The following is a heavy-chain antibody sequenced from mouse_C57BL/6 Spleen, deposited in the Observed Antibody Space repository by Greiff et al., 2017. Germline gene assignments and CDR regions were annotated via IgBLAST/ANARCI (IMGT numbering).Heavy chain of an antibody. CDR2: IDPSDSYT. CDR3: ARGDYGSSPLAY. V-gene: IGHV1-50*01. Sequence: QVQLQQPGAELVKPGASVKLSCKASGYTFTSYWMQWVKQRPGQGLEWIGEIDPSDSYTNYNQKFKGKATLTVDTSSSTAYMQLSSLTSEDSAVYYCARGDYGSSPLAYWGQGTLVTVSA. CDR1: GYTFTSYW. J-gene: IGHJ3*01. D-gene: IGHD1-1*01.